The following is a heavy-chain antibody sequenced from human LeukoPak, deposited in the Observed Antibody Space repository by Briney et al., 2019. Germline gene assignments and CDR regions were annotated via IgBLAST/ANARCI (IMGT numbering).Heavy chain of an antibody. D-gene: IGHD5-18*01. J-gene: IGHJ4*02. V-gene: IGHV3-48*03. CDR3: ARQVGYSYGYGASSD. CDR2: ISSSGSTI. Sequence: GGSLRLSCAASGFTFSSYEMNWVRQAPGKGLEWVSYISSSGSTIYYADSVKGRFTISRDNAKNSLYLQMNSLRAEDTAVYYCARQVGYSYGYGASSDWGQGTLVTVSS. CDR1: GFTFSSYE.